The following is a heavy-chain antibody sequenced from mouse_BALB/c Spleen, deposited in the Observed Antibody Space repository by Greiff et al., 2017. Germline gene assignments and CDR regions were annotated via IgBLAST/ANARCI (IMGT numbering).Heavy chain of an antibody. CDR1: GFSLTSYG. CDR3: AKRRNYYGSSYGYYAMDY. J-gene: IGHJ4*01. Sequence: VQLVESGPSLVQPSQSLSITCTVSGFSLTSYGVHWVRQSPGKGLEWLGVIWRGGSTDYNAAFMSRLSITKDNSKSQVFFKMNSLQADDTAIYYCAKRRNYYGSSYGYYAMDYWGQGTSVTVSS. CDR2: IWRGGST. D-gene: IGHD1-1*01. V-gene: IGHV2-5-1*01.